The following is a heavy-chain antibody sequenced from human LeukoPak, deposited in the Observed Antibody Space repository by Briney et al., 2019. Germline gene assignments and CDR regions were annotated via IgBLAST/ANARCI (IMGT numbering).Heavy chain of an antibody. V-gene: IGHV1-18*01. D-gene: IGHD6-13*01. J-gene: IGHJ4*02. CDR3: AAHSSWEY. Sequence: SWGRQAPGQGLEGMGWISAYNGNTNYAQKLQGRVTMTTDTSTSTAYMELRSLRSDDTAVYYCAAHSSWEYWGQGTLVTVSS. CDR2: ISAYNGNT.